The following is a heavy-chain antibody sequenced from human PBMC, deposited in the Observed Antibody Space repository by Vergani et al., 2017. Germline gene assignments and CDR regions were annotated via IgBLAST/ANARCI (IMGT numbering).Heavy chain of an antibody. D-gene: IGHD3-22*01. Sequence: QLQLQESGPGLVKPSETLSLTCTVSGSSISSSSYYWGWIRQPPGKGLEWIGSIYYSGSTYYNPSLKSRVNISVDTSKNQFSLKLSSVTAADTAVYYCARQGYYGSSGYYYAQFDYWGQGTLVTVSS. CDR1: GSSISSSSYY. CDR2: IYYSGST. V-gene: IGHV4-39*01. J-gene: IGHJ4*02. CDR3: ARQGYYGSSGYYYAQFDY.